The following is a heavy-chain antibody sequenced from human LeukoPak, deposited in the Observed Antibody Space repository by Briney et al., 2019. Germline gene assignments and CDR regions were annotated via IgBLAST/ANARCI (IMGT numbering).Heavy chain of an antibody. Sequence: GGSLRLSCAASGFTFGDYAMHWVRQAPGKGLEWVSGTSWNSGSTVYADSVKGRFTISRDNAKNSLYLQMNSLRAEDTALYYCAKDRLAGASIVDYWGQGTLVTVSS. CDR3: AKDRLAGASIVDY. D-gene: IGHD6-19*01. J-gene: IGHJ4*02. CDR1: GFTFGDYA. V-gene: IGHV3-9*01. CDR2: TSWNSGST.